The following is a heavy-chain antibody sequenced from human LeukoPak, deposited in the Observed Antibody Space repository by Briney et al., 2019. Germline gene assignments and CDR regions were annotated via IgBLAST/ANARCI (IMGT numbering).Heavy chain of an antibody. Sequence: SETLSLTCTVSGGSISSYYWSWIRQPPGKGLEWIGYIYYSGSSNYNPSLKSRVTISVDTSKNQFSLKLSSVTAADTAVYYCARERYSNRYYYYYYMDVWGKGTTVTVSS. CDR2: IYYSGSS. V-gene: IGHV4-59*01. CDR3: ARERYSNRYYYYYYMDV. J-gene: IGHJ6*03. CDR1: GGSISSYY. D-gene: IGHD4-11*01.